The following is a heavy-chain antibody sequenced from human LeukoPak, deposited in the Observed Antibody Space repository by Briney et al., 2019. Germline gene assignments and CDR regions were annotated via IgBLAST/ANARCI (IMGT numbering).Heavy chain of an antibody. Sequence: SETLSLTCTVSGGSISSYYWSWIRQPPGKGLEWIGYIYYSGSTNYNPSLKSRVTISVDTSKNQFSLKLSSVTAADTAVYYCARDHGDDFWSGYLDDAFDIWGQGTMVTVSS. CDR3: ARDHGDDFWSGYLDDAFDI. D-gene: IGHD3-3*01. V-gene: IGHV4-59*01. CDR2: IYYSGST. J-gene: IGHJ3*02. CDR1: GGSISSYY.